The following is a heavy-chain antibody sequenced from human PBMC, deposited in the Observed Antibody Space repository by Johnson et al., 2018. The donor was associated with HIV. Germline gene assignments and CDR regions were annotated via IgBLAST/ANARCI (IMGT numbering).Heavy chain of an antibody. Sequence: EVLLLESGGALVQPGRSLRLTCAASGFTFDDYAMHWVRLAPGKGLEWVSGLSWNSGSIGYADSVKGRFTISRDNAKNSLFLQMNSLKTEDTAVYYCTTGGYYGSGSPDDAFDIWGQGTMVTVSS. CDR1: GFTFDDYA. V-gene: IGHV3-9*01. J-gene: IGHJ3*02. CDR2: LSWNSGSI. D-gene: IGHD3-10*01. CDR3: TTGGYYGSGSPDDAFDI.